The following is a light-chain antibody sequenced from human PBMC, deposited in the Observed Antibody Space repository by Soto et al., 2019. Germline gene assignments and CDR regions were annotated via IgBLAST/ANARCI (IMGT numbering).Light chain of an antibody. J-gene: IGKJ4*01. Sequence: IVMTQSPLSLPVTPGEPASFFCRSSQSLLHSDGYNYLHWYLQKPGQSPQLLIYVGSTRASGVPDRFSGSGSGTDFTLKISRVEAEDVGVYYCLQALESPLTFGGGTRVEIQ. V-gene: IGKV2-28*01. CDR3: LQALESPLT. CDR1: QSLLHSDGYNY. CDR2: VGS.